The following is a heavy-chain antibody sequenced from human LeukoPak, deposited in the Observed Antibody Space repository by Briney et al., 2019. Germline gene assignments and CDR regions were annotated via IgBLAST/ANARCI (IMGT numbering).Heavy chain of an antibody. D-gene: IGHD6-19*01. CDR3: ARHDTGIAVAVRDAFDI. J-gene: IGHJ3*02. V-gene: IGHV4-59*08. CDR1: GGSISSYY. Sequence: SETLALTCTVSGGSISSYYWSWIRQPPGKGLEWIGYIYYSGSTNYNPSLKSRVAISEHTSKNQFSLKLSSVTAADTAVYYCARHDTGIAVAVRDAFDIWGQEKGHRVSS. CDR2: IYYSGST.